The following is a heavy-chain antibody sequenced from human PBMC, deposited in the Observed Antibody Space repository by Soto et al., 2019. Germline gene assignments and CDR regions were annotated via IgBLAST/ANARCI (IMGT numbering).Heavy chain of an antibody. V-gene: IGHV1-18*01. J-gene: IGHJ4*02. CDR3: ASSLLVGYGLEGESA. Sequence: QVQLVQSGAEVKKPGASVKVSCKASGYTFTSYGISWVRQAPGQGLEWMGWISASNGNTNYAQERQGRVTMTPATSTSTAYMALRSLRSDDTAVYYCASSLLVGYGLEGESAWGQGTLVTVSS. CDR1: GYTFTSYG. D-gene: IGHD5-18*01. CDR2: ISASNGNT.